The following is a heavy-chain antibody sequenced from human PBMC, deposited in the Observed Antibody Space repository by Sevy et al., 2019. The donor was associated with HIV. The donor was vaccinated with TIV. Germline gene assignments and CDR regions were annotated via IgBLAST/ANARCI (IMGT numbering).Heavy chain of an antibody. J-gene: IGHJ4*02. V-gene: IGHV3-21*06. CDR2: VSGSSNYI. D-gene: IGHD1-26*01. CDR3: ARGPPDGSYDYFDY. Sequence: GGSLRLSCAASGFTFITYNMNWVRQAPGKGLEWVSSVSGSSNYIYHAESLKGRFIISRDNAKNTLYLQINSLRADDTAVYYCARGPPDGSYDYFDYWGQGTLVTVSS. CDR1: GFTFITYN.